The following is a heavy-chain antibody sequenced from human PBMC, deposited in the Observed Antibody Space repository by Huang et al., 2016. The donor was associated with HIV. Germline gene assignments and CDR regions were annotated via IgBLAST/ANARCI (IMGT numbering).Heavy chain of an antibody. Sequence: QVQLVQSGAEVKKPGASVKVSCKVSGYTLTELSIHWVRQAPGKGLEWVGGFAPEHGETIYAQNCQGRVTMTEDTSTDTAYMELHSLRPEDTAVYYCAAGYDTYYDIWGQGTMVIASS. CDR2: FAPEHGET. CDR1: GYTLTELS. J-gene: IGHJ3*02. V-gene: IGHV1-24*01. CDR3: AAGYDTYYDI. D-gene: IGHD2-21*01.